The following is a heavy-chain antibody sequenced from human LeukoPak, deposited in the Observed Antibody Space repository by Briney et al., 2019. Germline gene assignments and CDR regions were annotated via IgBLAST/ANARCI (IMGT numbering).Heavy chain of an antibody. V-gene: IGHV3-74*01. J-gene: IGHJ4*02. CDR1: GFTFSSYW. CDR3: ARATSGWNDRKFDF. D-gene: IGHD1-1*01. Sequence: GGSLRLSCAASGFTFSSYWMHWVRQAPGKGLVWLSRINTDGSSTSYADSVKGRSTISRDNAKNTLYLQMNSLRAEDTAMYYCARATSGWNDRKFDFWGQGTLVTVSS. CDR2: INTDGSST.